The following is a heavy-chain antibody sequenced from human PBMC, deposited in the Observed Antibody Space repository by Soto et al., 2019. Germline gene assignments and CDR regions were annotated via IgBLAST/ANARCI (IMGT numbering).Heavy chain of an antibody. J-gene: IGHJ6*03. D-gene: IGHD6-6*01. CDR1: GGTFSSYA. CDR2: IIPIFGTA. V-gene: IGHV1-69*13. CDR3: ARGSSSSSFVDYYYYYMDV. Sequence: SVKVSCKASGGTFSSYAISWVRQAPGQGLEWMGGIIPIFGTANYAQKFQGRVTITADESTSTAYMELSSLRSEDTAVYYCARGSSSSSFVDYYYYYMDVWGKGTTVTVSS.